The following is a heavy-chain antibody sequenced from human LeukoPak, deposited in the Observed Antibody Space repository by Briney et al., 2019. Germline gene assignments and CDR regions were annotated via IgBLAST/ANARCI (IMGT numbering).Heavy chain of an antibody. V-gene: IGHV1-69*05. CDR1: GGTFISYA. Sequence: SVKVSCKASGGTFISYAISWVRQAPGQGLEWMGGIIPIFGTTNYAQKFQGRVTITTDESTSTAYMELSSLRSEDTAVYYCARGGNYYDSSGYLFDYWGQGTLVTVSS. CDR3: ARGGNYYDSSGYLFDY. D-gene: IGHD3-22*01. CDR2: IIPIFGTT. J-gene: IGHJ4*02.